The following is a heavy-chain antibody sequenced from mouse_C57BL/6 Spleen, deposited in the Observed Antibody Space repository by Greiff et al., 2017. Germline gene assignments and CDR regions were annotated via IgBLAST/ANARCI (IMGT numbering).Heavy chain of an antibody. CDR1: GYAFSSYW. Sequence: VQLHQSGAELVKPGASVKLSCKASGYAFSSYWMNWVKQRPGKGLEWIGQIYPGDGDTNYNGKFKGKATLTADKSSSTAYMQHRSLTSGDSAVFIGSRVLVDDWGQGTTRTVSS. J-gene: IGHJ2*01. V-gene: IGHV1-80*01. CDR3: SRVLVDD. CDR2: IYPGDGDT.